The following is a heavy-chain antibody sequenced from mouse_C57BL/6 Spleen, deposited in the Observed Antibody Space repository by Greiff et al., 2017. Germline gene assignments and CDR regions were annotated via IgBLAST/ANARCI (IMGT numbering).Heavy chain of an antibody. CDR1: GYTFTSYW. CDR2: INPSTGGT. V-gene: IGHV1-53*01. CDR3: SRWDYDYDCYFDV. Sequence: QVQLQQPGTELVKPGASVKLSCKASGYTFTSYWMHWVKQRPGQGLEWIGNINPSTGGTNYNEKFKSKATLPVDKSSRTAYMLLSSLTSEDYAVFYCSRWDYDYDCYFDVWGTGTTLTVSS. J-gene: IGHJ1*03. D-gene: IGHD2-4*01.